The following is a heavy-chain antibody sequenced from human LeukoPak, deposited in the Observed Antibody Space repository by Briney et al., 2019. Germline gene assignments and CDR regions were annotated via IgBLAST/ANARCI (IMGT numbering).Heavy chain of an antibody. D-gene: IGHD2-21*02. J-gene: IGHJ4*02. CDR3: ARDQWRLFDY. V-gene: IGHV3-21*06. CDR2: ISSSSSYI. CDR1: GFTFSSYS. Sequence: GGSLRLSCAASGFTFSSYSMNWVRQAPGKGLEWVPSISSSSSYIYYADSVKGRFTISRDSAKNSLFLQMNTLRGEDTAVYYCARDQWRLFDYWGQGTLVTVSS.